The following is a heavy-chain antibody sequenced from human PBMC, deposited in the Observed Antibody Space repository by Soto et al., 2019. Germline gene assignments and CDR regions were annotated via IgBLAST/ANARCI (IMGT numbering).Heavy chain of an antibody. CDR3: ARASTVTTRGSRNNWFDP. CDR1: GGSISSYY. V-gene: IGHV4-59*08. CDR2: IYCSGST. D-gene: IGHD4-17*01. J-gene: IGHJ5*02. Sequence: SETLSLTCTVSGGSISSYYWSWIRQPPGKGLEWIGYIYCSGSTNYNPSLKSRVTISVDTSKNQFSLKLSSVTAADTAVYYCARASTVTTRGSRNNWFDPWGQGTLVTVSS.